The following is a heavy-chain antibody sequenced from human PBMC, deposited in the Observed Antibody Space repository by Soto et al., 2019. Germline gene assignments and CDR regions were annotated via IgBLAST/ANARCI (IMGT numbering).Heavy chain of an antibody. CDR3: ARDRGSSGYYLPDYFDY. Sequence: QVQLQESGPGLVKPSQTLSLTCTVSGGSISSGDYYWSWIRQPPGKGLEWIGYIYYSGSTYYNPSLKSRVTISVDTSKNQFSLKLSSVTAADTAVYYCARDRGSSGYYLPDYFDYWSQGTLVTVSS. J-gene: IGHJ4*02. CDR2: IYYSGST. D-gene: IGHD3-22*01. V-gene: IGHV4-30-4*01. CDR1: GGSISSGDYY.